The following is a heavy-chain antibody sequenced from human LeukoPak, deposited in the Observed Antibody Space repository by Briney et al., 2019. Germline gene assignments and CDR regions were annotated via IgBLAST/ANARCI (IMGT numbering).Heavy chain of an antibody. CDR1: GGSFSGYY. CDR2: INHSGST. D-gene: IGHD3-10*01. CDR3: ARGIGFCQDYYGSGSYYFRFDP. Sequence: SETLSLTCAVYGGSFSGYYSSWIRQPPGKGLEWLGEINHSGSTNYNPSLKSRVTISVDTSKNQFSLKLSSVTAADTAVYYCARGIGFCQDYYGSGSYYFRFDPWGQGTLVTVSS. J-gene: IGHJ5*02. V-gene: IGHV4-34*01.